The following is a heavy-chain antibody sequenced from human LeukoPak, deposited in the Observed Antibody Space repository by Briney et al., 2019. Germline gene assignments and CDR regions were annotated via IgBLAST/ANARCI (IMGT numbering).Heavy chain of an antibody. V-gene: IGHV4-59*01. CDR2: IYYSGST. Sequence: PSGTLSLTCTVSGGSLSSYYWSWIRQPPGKGLEGIGYIYYSGSTNYNPSLKSRVTISVDTTKNQFSLQLSPVTAADTAVYYCARVDYYYYYYMDVWGKGTTVTASS. CDR1: GGSLSSYY. CDR3: ARVDYYYYYYMDV. J-gene: IGHJ6*03.